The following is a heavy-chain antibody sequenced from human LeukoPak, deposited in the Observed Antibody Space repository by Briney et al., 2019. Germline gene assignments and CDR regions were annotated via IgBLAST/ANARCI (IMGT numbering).Heavy chain of an antibody. CDR1: GYSFTNYW. Sequence: GESLKISCKGSGYSFTNYWIGWVRQMPGKGLEWMGIIYPGDSDTRYSPSFQGQVTISADKSISTAYLQWSSLKASDTAMYYCASQPHYDILTGYYSDYWGQGTLVTVSS. CDR2: IYPGDSDT. D-gene: IGHD3-9*01. J-gene: IGHJ4*02. V-gene: IGHV5-51*01. CDR3: ASQPHYDILTGYYSDY.